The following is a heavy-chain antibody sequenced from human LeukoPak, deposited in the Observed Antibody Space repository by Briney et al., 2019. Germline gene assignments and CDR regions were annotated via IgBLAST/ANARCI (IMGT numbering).Heavy chain of an antibody. D-gene: IGHD6-6*01. CDR2: IYYSGST. J-gene: IGHJ4*02. Sequence: SETLSLTCSVSGGSISSYYWSWIRQPPGKGLEWIGYIYYSGSTNYNPSLKSRITISVDTSKNQFSLKLSSVTAADTAVYYCARASEPYSSSSVFFDYWGQGTLVTVSS. CDR1: GGSISSYY. V-gene: IGHV4-59*12. CDR3: ARASEPYSSSSVFFDY.